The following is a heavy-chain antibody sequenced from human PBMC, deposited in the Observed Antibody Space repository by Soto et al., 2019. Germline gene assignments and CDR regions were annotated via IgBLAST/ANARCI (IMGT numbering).Heavy chain of an antibody. Sequence: SETLSLTCAVYGGSFSGYYWSWIRQPPGKGLEWIGEINHSGSTNYNPSLKSRVTISVDTSKNQFSLKLSSVTAADTAVYYCARGPYYSSGWYRVGWFDPWGQGTLVTVSS. D-gene: IGHD6-19*01. CDR2: INHSGST. V-gene: IGHV4-34*01. CDR1: GGSFSGYY. CDR3: ARGPYYSSGWYRVGWFDP. J-gene: IGHJ5*02.